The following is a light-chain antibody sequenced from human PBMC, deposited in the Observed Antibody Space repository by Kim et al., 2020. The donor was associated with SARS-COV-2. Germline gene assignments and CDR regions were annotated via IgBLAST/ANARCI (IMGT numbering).Light chain of an antibody. CDR1: QSPLHSNGYNY. V-gene: IGKV2-28*01. CDR2: LGS. CDR3: MQALQTPIT. Sequence: DIVMTQSPLSLPVTPGEPASISCRSSQSPLHSNGYNYLDWYLQKPAQSPQLLIYLGSNRASGVPDRFSGSGSGTDFTLKISRVEAEDVEVYYCMQALQTPITFGQGTRLEIK. J-gene: IGKJ5*01.